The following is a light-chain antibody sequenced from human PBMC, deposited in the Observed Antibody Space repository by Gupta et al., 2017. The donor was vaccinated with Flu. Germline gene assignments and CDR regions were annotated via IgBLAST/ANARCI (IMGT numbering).Light chain of an antibody. CDR2: AAS. CDR3: QKASRLPHN. CDR1: QGVNSW. Sequence: DIQMTQSPSSVSASVGDTVTITCRASQGVNSWLAWYQQKPGKVPNLLIYAASSLQNGVPSRFSGSGSGTEFTLTITGLQPEDFATYYCQKASRLPHNFGQGTKLEIK. J-gene: IGKJ2*01. V-gene: IGKV1-12*01.